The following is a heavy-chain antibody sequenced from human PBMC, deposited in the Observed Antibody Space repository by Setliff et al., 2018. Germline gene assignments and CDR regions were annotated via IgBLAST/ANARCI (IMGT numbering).Heavy chain of an antibody. CDR3: AKVACSGGSCYPDY. D-gene: IGHD2-15*01. CDR2: IWYDGSK. CDR1: GFTFSSYG. V-gene: IGHV3-33*06. Sequence: PGGSLRLSCAASGFTFSSYGMHWVRQAPGKGLEWVAVIWYDGSKYYADSVKGRFTISRDNSKNTLYLQMNSLRAEDTAVYYCAKVACSGGSCYPDYWGQGTLVTVSS. J-gene: IGHJ4*02.